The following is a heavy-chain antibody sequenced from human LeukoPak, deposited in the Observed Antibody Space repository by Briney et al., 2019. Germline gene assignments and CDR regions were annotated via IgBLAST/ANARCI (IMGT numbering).Heavy chain of an antibody. J-gene: IGHJ4*02. D-gene: IGHD5-18*01. CDR2: TYYRSKWYN. CDR3: AKLGQLWLLSYFDY. CDR1: GDSVSSNSAA. V-gene: IGHV6-1*01. Sequence: SQTLSLTCAISGDSVSSNSAAWNWIRQSPSRGLEWLGRTYYRSKWYNDYAVSVKSRITINPDTSKNQFSLQLNSVTPEDTAVYYCAKLGQLWLLSYFDYWGQGTLVTVSS.